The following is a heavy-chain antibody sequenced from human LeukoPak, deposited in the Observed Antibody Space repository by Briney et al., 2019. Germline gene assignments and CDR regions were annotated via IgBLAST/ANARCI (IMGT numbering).Heavy chain of an antibody. Sequence: SGTLSLTCSASGDSIRNYYWSWMRQSPGKGLEWIGYVDKRRYSKYNPSFKSLVIVSSDTSRNELSLNLNSVTAADTAIYYCARGGSSCYGCPNWFDPWGQGTRVTVSS. CDR1: GDSIRNYY. CDR3: ARGGSSCYGCPNWFDP. J-gene: IGHJ5*02. D-gene: IGHD2-2*01. CDR2: VDKRRYS. V-gene: IGHV4-59*01.